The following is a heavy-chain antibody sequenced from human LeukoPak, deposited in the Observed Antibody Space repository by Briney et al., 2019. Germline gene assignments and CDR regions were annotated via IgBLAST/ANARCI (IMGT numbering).Heavy chain of an antibody. D-gene: IGHD6-13*01. V-gene: IGHV1-58*02. CDR3: AADPVTASGSSWYYFDF. Sequence: TSVKVSCKASGFTFTRSAMQWVRPARGQRLEWIGWVVVGSGNTNYAQKFQERVTITRDMSTSTAYMELSSLSSEDTAVYYCAADPVTASGSSWYYFDFWGQGTLVTVSS. CDR2: VVVGSGNT. CDR1: GFTFTRSA. J-gene: IGHJ4*02.